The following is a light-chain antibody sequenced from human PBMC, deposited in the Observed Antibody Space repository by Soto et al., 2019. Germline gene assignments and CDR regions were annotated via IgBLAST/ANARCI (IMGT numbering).Light chain of an antibody. Sequence: DVLMTQSPLSLPVTRGQPSSISCRSGQGVVYSDGNTYLNWFQRRPGQSPRRLIYKVSDRDSGVPGRFRGSGSGTDFTLNISRVEAEDVGVYYCIQFTHWPWTFGQGTKVDIK. CDR1: QGVVYSDGNTY. V-gene: IGKV2-30*01. CDR3: IQFTHWPWT. CDR2: KVS. J-gene: IGKJ1*01.